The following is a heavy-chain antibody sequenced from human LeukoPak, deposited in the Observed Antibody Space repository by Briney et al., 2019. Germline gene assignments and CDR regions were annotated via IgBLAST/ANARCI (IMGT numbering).Heavy chain of an antibody. CDR1: GGSISSYY. J-gene: IGHJ4*02. Sequence: PSETLSLTCTVSGGSISSYYWSWIRQPPGKGLEWIGYIYTGGSTNYNPSLKSRVTISVDTSKNQFSLKLSSVTAADTAVYYCARHVGSSGWPPLVDYWGQGTLVTVSS. V-gene: IGHV4-4*09. D-gene: IGHD6-19*01. CDR2: IYTGGST. CDR3: ARHVGSSGWPPLVDY.